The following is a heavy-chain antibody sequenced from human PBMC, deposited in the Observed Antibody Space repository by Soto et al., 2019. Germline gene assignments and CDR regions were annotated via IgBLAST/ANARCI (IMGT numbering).Heavy chain of an antibody. CDR1: GFTFSSYS. V-gene: IGHV3-21*01. D-gene: IGHD6-19*01. J-gene: IGHJ4*02. CDR2: VSSSSSYR. CDR3: ARWFSRSGWDAIYFDC. Sequence: TGWSLRLSCAASGFTFSSYSMNWVRQAPGKGLEWVSSVSSSSSYRYYADSVKGRFTISRDNAKNSVYLQMNSLRAENTAVYYCARWFSRSGWDAIYFDCWGQGTLVTVSS.